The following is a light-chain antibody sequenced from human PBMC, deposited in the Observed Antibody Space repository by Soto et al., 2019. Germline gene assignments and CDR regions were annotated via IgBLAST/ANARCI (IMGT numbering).Light chain of an antibody. Sequence: EIVLTQPQGLLYFSPGDRATLSSSASQTISSGFLAWYQQKVGQAPRLLIYDASNRATGVPDRFSGSGSGTDFSLTISRLEPEDFAVYHCQQYSSSPRTFGQGTRLEIK. J-gene: IGKJ5*01. CDR2: DAS. CDR1: QTISSGF. V-gene: IGKV3-20*01. CDR3: QQYSSSPRT.